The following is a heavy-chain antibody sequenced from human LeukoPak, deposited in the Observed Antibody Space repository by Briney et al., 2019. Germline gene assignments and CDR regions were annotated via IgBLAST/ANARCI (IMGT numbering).Heavy chain of an antibody. CDR2: ISSNGGST. V-gene: IGHV3-64D*06. D-gene: IGHD1-1*01. Sequence: GGSLRLSCSASGFTFSSYAMHWVRQAPGKGLEYVSAISSNGGSTYYADSVKGRFTISRDNSKNTLYLQMSSLRAEDTAVYYCVKERGGSATGTTPYFAYWGQGTLVTVSS. CDR1: GFTFSSYA. CDR3: VKERGGSATGTTPYFAY. J-gene: IGHJ4*02.